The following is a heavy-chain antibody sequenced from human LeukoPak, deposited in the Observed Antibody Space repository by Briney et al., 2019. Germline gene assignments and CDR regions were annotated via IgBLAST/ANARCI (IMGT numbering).Heavy chain of an antibody. CDR2: IKPDGGEQ. J-gene: IGHJ4*02. V-gene: IGHV3-7*03. CDR1: GFTFSNHW. CDR3: AREQRTFDY. D-gene: IGHD5-24*01. Sequence: PGGSLRLSCVASGFTFSNHWMNWVRQAPGKGLEWVANIKPDGGEQYYVDSVKGRFTISRDNADNSLYLQLSSLRAEDTAVYYCAREQRTFDYWGQGILVTVSS.